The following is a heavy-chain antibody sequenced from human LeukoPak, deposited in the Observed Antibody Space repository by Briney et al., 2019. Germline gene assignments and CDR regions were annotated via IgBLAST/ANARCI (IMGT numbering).Heavy chain of an antibody. CDR2: INSDGSWT. V-gene: IGHV3-74*01. CDR1: GLTVTNAW. J-gene: IGHJ4*02. Sequence: PGGSQRLSCAASGLTVTNAWMHWVRQAPGKGLVWVSHINSDGSWTSYADSVKGRFTISKDNAKNTVYLQMSNLRAEDTAVYYCVSFYETYWGRGTLVTVSS. CDR3: VSFYETY. D-gene: IGHD2/OR15-2a*01.